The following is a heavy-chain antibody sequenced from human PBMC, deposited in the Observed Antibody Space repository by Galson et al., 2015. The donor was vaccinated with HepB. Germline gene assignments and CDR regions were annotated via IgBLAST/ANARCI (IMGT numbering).Heavy chain of an antibody. J-gene: IGHJ6*03. Sequence: SLRLSCAASGFTFSTYSINWVRQAPGKGLEWVSSISSSSGYIYYADSVKGRFTISRDNAKNSLYLQMNSLRAEDTAVYYCARVPAAMGYYYYYYYMDVWGKGTT. CDR1: GFTFSTYS. D-gene: IGHD2-2*01. CDR3: ARVPAAMGYYYYYYYMDV. V-gene: IGHV3-21*01. CDR2: ISSSSGYI.